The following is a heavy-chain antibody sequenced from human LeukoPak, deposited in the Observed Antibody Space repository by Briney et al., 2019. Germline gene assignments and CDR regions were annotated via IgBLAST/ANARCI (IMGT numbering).Heavy chain of an antibody. CDR3: ARDKISINALDM. J-gene: IGHJ3*02. V-gene: IGHV4-59*11. D-gene: IGHD1-14*01. CDR1: GASISGHY. CDR2: IFYIGST. Sequence: SETLSLTCTVSGASISGHYLTWIRHAPGKGLEWIGYIFYIGSTNYNPSLKSRVTISVDTSKNLFSLKLRSVTAADTAVYYCARDKISINALDMWGQGTMVTVSS.